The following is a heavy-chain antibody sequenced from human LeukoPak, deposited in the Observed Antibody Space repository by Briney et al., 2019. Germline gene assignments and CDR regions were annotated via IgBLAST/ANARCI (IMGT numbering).Heavy chain of an antibody. Sequence: SETLSLTCTVSGDSVNSSTYYWGWVRQPPGKGLEYIGGVFYSGNSYYNPTLKGRVTLSIDTSKNHFSLRLSSVTAADTAVYYCARSLFRIAARPHFGYWGRGTLVTVSS. D-gene: IGHD6-6*01. V-gene: IGHV4-39*02. J-gene: IGHJ4*02. CDR1: GDSVNSSTYY. CDR3: ARSLFRIAARPHFGY. CDR2: VFYSGNS.